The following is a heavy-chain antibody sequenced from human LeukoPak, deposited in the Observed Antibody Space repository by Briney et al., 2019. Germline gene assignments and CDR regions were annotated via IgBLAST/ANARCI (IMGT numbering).Heavy chain of an antibody. CDR3: ARVRGPSYYYHYYMDV. V-gene: IGHV4-39*07. CDR2: VYYSGST. Sequence: SETLSLTCAVSGGSISSSSYYWGWLRQPPGKGLEWIGNVYYSGSTYYNPSLKSRVTTSVDTSKNQFSLKLSSVTAADTAVYYCARVRGPSYYYHYYMDVWGKGTTVTVSS. J-gene: IGHJ6*03. CDR1: GGSISSSSYY.